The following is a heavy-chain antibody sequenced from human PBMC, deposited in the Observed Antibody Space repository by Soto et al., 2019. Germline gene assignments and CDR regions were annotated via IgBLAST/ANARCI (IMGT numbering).Heavy chain of an antibody. CDR1: GYSFKNYA. V-gene: IGHV1-3*01. J-gene: IGHJ4*02. CDR2: SNEGSGNT. Sequence: QVQLVQSGPEVKRPGASVRISCRTAGYSFKNYAIHWVRQAPGKKLEWMGWSNEGSGNTRYSQKFQGRMSIARDTSASNSYLDLRSLTSEDTAIYFCARDDRTISGAVTLDYWGPGTLVTVSS. CDR3: ARDDRTISGAVTLDY. D-gene: IGHD3-3*02.